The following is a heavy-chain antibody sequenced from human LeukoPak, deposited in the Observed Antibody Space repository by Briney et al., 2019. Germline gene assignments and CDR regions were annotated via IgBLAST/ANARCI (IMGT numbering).Heavy chain of an antibody. Sequence: SETLSLTCTVSGGSISSYYWSWIRQPAGKGLEWIGRFYTSGSTNYNPSLKSRVTMSVDTSKNQFSLKLSSVTAADTAVYYCASYPRGVIVSADDAFDIWGQGTMVTVSS. J-gene: IGHJ3*02. D-gene: IGHD3-16*02. CDR2: FYTSGST. V-gene: IGHV4-4*07. CDR1: GGSISSYY. CDR3: ASYPRGVIVSADDAFDI.